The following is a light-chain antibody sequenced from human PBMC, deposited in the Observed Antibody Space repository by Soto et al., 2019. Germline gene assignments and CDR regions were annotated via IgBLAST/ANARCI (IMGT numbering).Light chain of an antibody. CDR2: DAS. CDR1: QSVSSSD. Sequence: EIVLTQSPGTLSLSPGERATLSCRATQSVSSSDLAWFQHKPGQAPRLLIYDASSRATGIPDRFSGSGSGTDFTLTISKLEPEDFAVYYCQQYGSSPITFGGGTKVEI. CDR3: QQYGSSPIT. V-gene: IGKV3-20*01. J-gene: IGKJ4*01.